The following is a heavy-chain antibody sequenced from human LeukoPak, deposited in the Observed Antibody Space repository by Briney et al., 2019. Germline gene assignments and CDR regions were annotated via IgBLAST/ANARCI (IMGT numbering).Heavy chain of an antibody. D-gene: IGHD3-16*01. CDR2: TYYRSKWYN. CDR3: ARGGDRPGRYSYYGMDG. CDR1: GDSVPSSSAT. J-gene: IGHJ6*01. Sequence: SQTLPLTCAISGDSVPSSSATWNWIRQSPSRGLEWLGRTYYRSKWYNDYAVSVKSRITANPDTSKHLFSLKLNSVPPEATAVYFCARGGDRPGRYSYYGMDGWGQRITVTVSS. V-gene: IGHV6-1*01.